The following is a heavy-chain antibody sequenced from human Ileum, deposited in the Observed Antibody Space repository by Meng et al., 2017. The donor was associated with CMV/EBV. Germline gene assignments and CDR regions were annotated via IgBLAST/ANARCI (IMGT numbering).Heavy chain of an antibody. Sequence: QVQLQESGPGLVKPSQTLSLPCTVSGANISSGNYYWSWIRQPAGKGLEWIGRFYTRGSTHYNASLKSRVTISVDTSKNQFSLQLTSVTGADTAVYYCARNEDGYFDYWGQGILVTVSS. J-gene: IGHJ4*02. D-gene: IGHD1-1*01. CDR3: ARNEDGYFDY. V-gene: IGHV4-61*02. CDR2: FYTRGST. CDR1: GANISSGNYY.